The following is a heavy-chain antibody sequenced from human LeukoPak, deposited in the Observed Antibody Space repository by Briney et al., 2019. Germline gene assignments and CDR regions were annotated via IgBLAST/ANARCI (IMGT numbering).Heavy chain of an antibody. CDR3: ARSPSGYWDFDY. CDR1: GFTFSTYA. J-gene: IGHJ4*02. V-gene: IGHV3-21*06. CDR2: ISTSSSYI. D-gene: IGHD6-13*01. Sequence: GGSLRLSCAVSGFTFSTYAMNWVRQAPGKGLEWVSSISTSSSYIYYADSVKGRFTISRDSAKNSLYLQMNSLRAEDTAVYYCARSPSGYWDFDYWGQGTLVTVSS.